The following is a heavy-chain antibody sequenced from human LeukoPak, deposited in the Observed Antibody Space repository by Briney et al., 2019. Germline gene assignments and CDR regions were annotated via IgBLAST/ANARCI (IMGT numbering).Heavy chain of an antibody. J-gene: IGHJ4*02. CDR2: VNPNSGGT. D-gene: IGHD1-26*01. Sequence: GASVKVSFKASVYTWTGYDMHWGRHAPGQGLGWMGWVNPNSGGTNYAQKFQGRVTMTRDTSISTAYMELSRLRSDDTAVYYCARGPREWELTYCDYWGQGTLVTVSS. V-gene: IGHV1-2*02. CDR1: VYTWTGYD. CDR3: ARGPREWELTYCDY.